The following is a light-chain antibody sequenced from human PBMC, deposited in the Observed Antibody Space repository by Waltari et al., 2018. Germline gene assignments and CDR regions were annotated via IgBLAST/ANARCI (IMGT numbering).Light chain of an antibody. CDR2: AAS. J-gene: IGKJ5*01. CDR1: QGISSW. V-gene: IGKV1D-16*01. Sequence: IQMTQSPSSVSASVGDRVTITCRASQGISSWLAWYQQKPGKAPRLLIYAASALQSGVPSRFSGSGSGTEFTLTISSLQPDDFASYYCQQYYRYITFGQGTRLEIK. CDR3: QQYYRYIT.